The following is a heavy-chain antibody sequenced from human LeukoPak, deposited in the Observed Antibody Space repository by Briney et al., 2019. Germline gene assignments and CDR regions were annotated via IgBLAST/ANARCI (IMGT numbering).Heavy chain of an antibody. D-gene: IGHD4-17*01. J-gene: IGHJ4*02. Sequence: LETLSLTCTVSGGSFSSTSYYWGWIRQPPGKGLEWIGGTHYSGNTYYNPSLKSRVTISVDTSNNQFSLKLTSVTAADTAVYYCAIAYDYGDSYWGQGTLVTVAS. CDR1: GGSFSSTSYY. V-gene: IGHV4-39*01. CDR3: AIAYDYGDSY. CDR2: THYSGNT.